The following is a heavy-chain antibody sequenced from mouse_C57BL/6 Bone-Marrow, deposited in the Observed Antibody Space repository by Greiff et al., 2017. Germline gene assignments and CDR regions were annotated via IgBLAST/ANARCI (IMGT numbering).Heavy chain of an antibody. CDR3: ARCGVTTVVARSDY. Sequence: VQLQQPGAELVKPGASVKLSCKASGYTFTSYWMHWVKQRPGQGLEWIGMIHPNSGSTNYNEKLKRKATLTVDKSSSTAYMQLSSLTSEDSAVYYCARCGVTTVVARSDYWGQGTTLTVSS. V-gene: IGHV1-64*01. J-gene: IGHJ2*01. CDR2: IHPNSGST. D-gene: IGHD1-1*01. CDR1: GYTFTSYW.